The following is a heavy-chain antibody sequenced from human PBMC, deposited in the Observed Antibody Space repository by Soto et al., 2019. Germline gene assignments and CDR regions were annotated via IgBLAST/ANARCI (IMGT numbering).Heavy chain of an antibody. CDR1: GGSISSYY. CDR3: ARGRRYFGFDP. J-gene: IGHJ5*02. CDR2: IYYSGST. V-gene: IGHV4-59*01. Sequence: SETLSLTCTVSGGSISSYYWSWIRQPPGKGLEWIGYIYYSGSTNYNPSLKSRVTISVDTSKNQFSLKLSSVTAADTAVYYCARGRRYFGFDPWGQGTLVTVSS. D-gene: IGHD3-9*01.